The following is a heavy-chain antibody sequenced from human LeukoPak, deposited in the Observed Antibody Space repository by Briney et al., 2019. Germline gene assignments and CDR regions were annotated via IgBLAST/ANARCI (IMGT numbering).Heavy chain of an antibody. CDR2: IKSKTDGGTT. D-gene: IGHD3-10*01. V-gene: IGHV3-15*01. CDR3: SKLWFGEFD. Sequence: GGSLRLSCASSGFTFSNAWMSWVRQAPGKGLEWVGRIKSKTDGGTTDYAAPVKGSFTISRDDSKNTLYLQLNSLKTEDTAVYYCSKLWFGEFDWGQGTLVTVSS. CDR1: GFTFSNAW. J-gene: IGHJ4*02.